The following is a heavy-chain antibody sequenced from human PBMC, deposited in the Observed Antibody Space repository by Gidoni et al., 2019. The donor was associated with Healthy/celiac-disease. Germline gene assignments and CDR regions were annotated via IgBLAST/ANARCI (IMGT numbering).Heavy chain of an antibody. Sequence: QLQLQESGAGLVKPSQTLSLTCAVSGGAISSGGYSWTWGRQPPGKGLEWIGYSYHTGTTYYHPSLKSRVTISLDRSKNQFSLKLTSVTAADTAVYYCAREGGITGTSFDYWGQGTLVTVSS. CDR1: GGAISSGGYS. CDR2: SYHTGTT. V-gene: IGHV4-30-2*01. J-gene: IGHJ4*02. CDR3: AREGGITGTSFDY. D-gene: IGHD1-7*01.